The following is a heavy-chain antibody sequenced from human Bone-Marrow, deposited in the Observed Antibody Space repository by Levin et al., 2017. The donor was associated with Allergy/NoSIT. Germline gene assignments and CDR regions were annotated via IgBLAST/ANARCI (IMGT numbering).Heavy chain of an antibody. D-gene: IGHD6-19*01. CDR1: GYSFATYW. Sequence: GESLKISCKGSGYSFATYWIGWVRQMPGKGLEWMGIIYPDDSDTRYGPSFQGQVTISVDKSIGSAYLQWSSLKASDTAIYYCARQIEVAVPDGFDIWGQGTMVTVS. V-gene: IGHV5-51*01. CDR2: IYPDDSDT. J-gene: IGHJ3*02. CDR3: ARQIEVAVPDGFDI.